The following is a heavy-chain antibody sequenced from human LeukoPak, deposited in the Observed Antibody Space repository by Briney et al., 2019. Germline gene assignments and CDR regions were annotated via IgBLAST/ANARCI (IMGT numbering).Heavy chain of an antibody. CDR1: NDSVSNGYYY. Sequence: SETLSLTCTVSNDSVSNGYYYWSWIRQPPGKGLEWIGNIYYSGSTNYNPSLRSRVTISIDTSKNQFSLKLSSMTAADTAMYFCARDPYSSAWQNYHGMDVWGQGTTVTVSS. V-gene: IGHV4-61*01. D-gene: IGHD6-19*01. J-gene: IGHJ6*02. CDR2: IYYSGST. CDR3: ARDPYSSAWQNYHGMDV.